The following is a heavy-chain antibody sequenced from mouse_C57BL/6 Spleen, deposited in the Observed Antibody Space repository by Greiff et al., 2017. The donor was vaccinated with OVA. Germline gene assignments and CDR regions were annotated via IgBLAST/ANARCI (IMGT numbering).Heavy chain of an antibody. Sequence: QVQLKQPGAELVKPGASVKLSCKASGYTFTSYWMQWVKQRPGQGLEWIGEIDPSDSYTNYNQKFKGKATLTVDTSSSTAYMQLSSLTSEDSAVYYCARRVNYYGSRDYWGQGTSVTVSS. D-gene: IGHD1-1*01. CDR3: ARRVNYYGSRDY. J-gene: IGHJ4*01. CDR2: IDPSDSYT. V-gene: IGHV1-50*01. CDR1: GYTFTSYW.